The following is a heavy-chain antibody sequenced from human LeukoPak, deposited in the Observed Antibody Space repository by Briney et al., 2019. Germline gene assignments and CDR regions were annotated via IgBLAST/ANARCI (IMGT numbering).Heavy chain of an antibody. CDR3: ARGGGIVGARDFDY. CDR2: INHSGST. D-gene: IGHD1-26*01. J-gene: IGHJ4*02. CDR1: GGSFSGYY. V-gene: IGHV4-34*01. Sequence: SSETLSLTCAVYGGSFSGYYWSWIRQPPGKGLEWIGEINHSGSTNYNPSLKSRVTISVDTSKNQFSLKLSSVTAADTAVYYCARGGGIVGARDFDYWGQGTLVTVSS.